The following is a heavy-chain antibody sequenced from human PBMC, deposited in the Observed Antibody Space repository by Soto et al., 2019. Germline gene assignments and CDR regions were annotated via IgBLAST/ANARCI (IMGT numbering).Heavy chain of an antibody. CDR3: AKGGMDNVLWVTWYCAY. D-gene: IGHD2-8*01. Sequence: GSLRLSCAASGFTFSSYAMSWVRQAPGKGLEWVSAISGSGGSTYYADSVKGRFTISRDNSKNTLYLQMNSLRAADTAVYYCAKGGMDNVLWVTWYCAYWGQGFLATVSS. CDR2: ISGSGGST. V-gene: IGHV3-23*01. J-gene: IGHJ1*01. CDR1: GFTFSSYA.